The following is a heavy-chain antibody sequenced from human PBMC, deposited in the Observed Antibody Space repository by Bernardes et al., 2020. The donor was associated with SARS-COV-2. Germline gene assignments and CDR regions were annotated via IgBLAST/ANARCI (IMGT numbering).Heavy chain of an antibody. CDR3: ARGIPQSITIFGVVIPGNWFDP. D-gene: IGHD3-3*01. CDR1: GGSISSGGYY. J-gene: IGHJ5*02. CDR2: IYYSGST. Sequence: TQPVTCTVSGGSISSGGYYWSWIRQHPGTGLEWIGYIYYSGSTYYNPSLKSRVTISVDTSKNQFSLKLSSVTAADTAVYYCARGIPQSITIFGVVIPGNWFDPWGQGTLVTVSS. V-gene: IGHV4-31*03.